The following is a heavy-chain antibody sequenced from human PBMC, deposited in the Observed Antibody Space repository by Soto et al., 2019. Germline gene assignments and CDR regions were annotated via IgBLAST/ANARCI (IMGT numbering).Heavy chain of an antibody. CDR2: IIPIFGTA. CDR3: AILPYDYVWGSYRPPYYYGMDV. CDR1: GGTFSSYA. Sequence: QVQLVQSGAEVKKPGSSVKVSCKASGGTFSSYAISWVRQAPGQGLEWMGGIIPIFGTANYAQKFQGRVTITADESTSTDYMELSSLRSEDTAVYYCAILPYDYVWGSYRPPYYYGMDVWGQGTTVTVSS. D-gene: IGHD3-16*02. J-gene: IGHJ6*02. V-gene: IGHV1-69*01.